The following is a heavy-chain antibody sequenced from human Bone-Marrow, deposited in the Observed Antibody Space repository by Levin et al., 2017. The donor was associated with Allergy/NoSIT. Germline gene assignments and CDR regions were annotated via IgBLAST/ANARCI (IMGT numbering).Heavy chain of an antibody. CDR3: ARLPDSSGYYREGWFDP. V-gene: IGHV5-51*01. J-gene: IGHJ5*02. CDR1: GSTFTSYW. CDR2: IHPGDSDT. D-gene: IGHD3-22*01. Sequence: GGSLRLSCKGSGSTFTSYWIGWVRQMPGKGLEWMGIIHPGDSDTRYSPSFQGQVTISADKSISTAYLQWSSLKASDTAMYYCARLPDSSGYYREGWFDPWGQGTLVTVSS.